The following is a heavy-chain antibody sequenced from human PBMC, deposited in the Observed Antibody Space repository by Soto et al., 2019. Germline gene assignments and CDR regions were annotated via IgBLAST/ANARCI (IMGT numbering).Heavy chain of an antibody. CDR3: ARHYCSSTSCYPVYYYYGMDV. CDR1: GYSFTSYW. V-gene: IGHV5-51*01. D-gene: IGHD2-2*01. J-gene: IGHJ6*02. CDR2: IYPGDSDT. Sequence: GESLKISCKGSGYSFTSYWIGWVRQMPGKGLEWMGIIYPGDSDTRYSPSFQGQVTISADKSISTAYLQWSSLKASDTAMYYCARHYCSSTSCYPVYYYYGMDVWGQGTTVTVSS.